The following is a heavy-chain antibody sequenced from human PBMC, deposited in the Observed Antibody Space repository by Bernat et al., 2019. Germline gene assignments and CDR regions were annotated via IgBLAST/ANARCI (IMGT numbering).Heavy chain of an antibody. CDR1: KYTFTSYT. CDR3: AREERVIGKWNYPFFAY. D-gene: IGHD1-7*01. CDR2: IKTGNGHT. J-gene: IGHJ4*02. V-gene: IGHV1-3*04. Sequence: QVQLVQSGAEVKKPGASVQVSCKASKYTFTSYTIHWVRQVPGQRLEWMGWIKTGNGHTQYSQKFQGRVTITRDTSASTAYMELNSLTSEDTAVYYCAREERVIGKWNYPFFAYWGQGALVIVSS.